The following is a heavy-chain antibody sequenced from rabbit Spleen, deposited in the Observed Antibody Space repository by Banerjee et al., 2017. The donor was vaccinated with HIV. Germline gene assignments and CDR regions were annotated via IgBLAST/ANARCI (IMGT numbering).Heavy chain of an antibody. CDR1: GFSFSNSY. V-gene: IGHV1S7*01. CDR3: VRGASSSGYYSL. J-gene: IGHJ4*01. CDR2: IDPIFGAT. D-gene: IGHD1-1*01. Sequence: QLVESGGGLVKPEGSLTLTCTASGFSFSNSYMCWVRQAPGEGLEWIGYIDPIFGATSYATWVNGRFTISSHNAQNTLYLQLNSLTAADTATYFCVRGASSSGYYSLWGPGTLVTVS.